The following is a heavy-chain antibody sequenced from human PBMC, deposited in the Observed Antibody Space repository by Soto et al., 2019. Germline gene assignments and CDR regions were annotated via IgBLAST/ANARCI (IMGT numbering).Heavy chain of an antibody. V-gene: IGHV3-30*18. CDR1: GFTFSSYG. Sequence: GGSLRLSCAASGFTFSSYGMHWVRQAPGKGLEWVAVISYDGSNKYYADSVKGRFTISRDNSKNTLYLQMNSLRAEDTAVFYCAKDVVVGATTGLGDYYYYYGMDVWGQGTTVTVSS. CDR3: AKDVVVGATTGLGDYYYYYGMDV. D-gene: IGHD1-26*01. CDR2: ISYDGSNK. J-gene: IGHJ6*02.